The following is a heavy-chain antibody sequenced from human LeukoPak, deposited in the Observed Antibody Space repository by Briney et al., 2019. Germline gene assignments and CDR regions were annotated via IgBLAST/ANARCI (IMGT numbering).Heavy chain of an antibody. V-gene: IGHV4-59*12. D-gene: IGHD3-10*01. CDR2: IYDSGST. CDR3: ARVAPSRLLWFGELTPRWFDP. Sequence: SETLSLTCTVSGGSISSYYWSWIRQPPGKGLEWIGYIYDSGSTNYNPSLKSRVTISVDTSKNQFSLKLSSVTAADTAVYYCARVAPSRLLWFGELTPRWFDPWGQGTLVTVSS. CDR1: GGSISSYY. J-gene: IGHJ5*02.